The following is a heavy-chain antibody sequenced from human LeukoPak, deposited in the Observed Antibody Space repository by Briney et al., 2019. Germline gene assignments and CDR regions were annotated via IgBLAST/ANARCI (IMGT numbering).Heavy chain of an antibody. CDR1: GFTFSSSW. Sequence: GGSLRLSCAASGFTFSSSWMHWVRQAPGKGLEWVSSISTASSYIQYADSVKGRFTISRDNAKNSLYLQMNSLRAEDSAVYYCARREYYFYYMDVWGKGTTVTVSS. J-gene: IGHJ6*03. V-gene: IGHV3-21*01. CDR2: ISTASSYI. CDR3: ARREYYFYYMDV.